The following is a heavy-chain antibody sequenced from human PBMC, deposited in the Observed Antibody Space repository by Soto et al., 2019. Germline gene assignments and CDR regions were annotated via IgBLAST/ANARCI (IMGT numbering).Heavy chain of an antibody. J-gene: IGHJ4*02. CDR1: GFTFSSYA. D-gene: IGHD3-22*01. CDR3: AKGDYYDSSGYSDFDY. CDR2: ISGSGGST. Sequence: EVQLLESGGGLVQPGGSLRLSCAASGFTFSSYAMSWVRQAPGKGLEWVSAISGSGGSTYYADSVKGRFTISRDNSKNTLYLQMNSLRAEDTGVYYCAKGDYYDSSGYSDFDYWGQGTLVTVSS. V-gene: IGHV3-23*01.